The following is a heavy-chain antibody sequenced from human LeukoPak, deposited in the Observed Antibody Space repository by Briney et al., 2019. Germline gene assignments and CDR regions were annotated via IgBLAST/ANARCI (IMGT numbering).Heavy chain of an antibody. CDR1: GFTFSSYA. V-gene: IGHV1-2*02. CDR3: ARDRAYSSGRDDTFDL. D-gene: IGHD3-22*01. CDR2: INPNSGGT. J-gene: IGHJ3*01. Sequence: PGGSLRLSCAASGFTFSSYAMHWVRQAPGQGLEWMGWINPNSGGTNYAQKFQGRVTMTRDTSISTAYMELSRLRFDDTAVYYCARDRAYSSGRDDTFDLWGQGTMVIVSS.